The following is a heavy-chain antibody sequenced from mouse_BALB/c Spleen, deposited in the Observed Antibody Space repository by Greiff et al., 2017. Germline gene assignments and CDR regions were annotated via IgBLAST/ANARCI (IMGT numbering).Heavy chain of an antibody. V-gene: IGHV14-3*02. D-gene: IGHD1-1*01. CDR3: DRDYYGSSYDYNAMDY. J-gene: IGHJ4*01. CDR1: GFNIKDTY. Sequence: VQLQQSGAELVKPGASVKLSCTASGFNIKDTYMHWVKQRPEQGLEWIGRIDPANGNTKYDPKFQGKATITADTSSNTAYLQLSSLTSEDTAVYYCDRDYYGSSYDYNAMDYWGQGTSVTVSS. CDR2: IDPANGNT.